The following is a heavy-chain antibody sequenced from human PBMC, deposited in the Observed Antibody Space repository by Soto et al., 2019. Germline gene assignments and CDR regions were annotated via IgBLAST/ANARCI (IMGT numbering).Heavy chain of an antibody. CDR3: ARDAGGVGGWYLDY. D-gene: IGHD6-19*01. J-gene: IGHJ4*02. CDR2: ISYDGSNK. Sequence: QVQLVESGGGVVQPGRSLRLSCAASGFTFSSYAMHWVRQAPGKGLEGVAVISYDGSNKYYADSVKGRFTISRDNSKNTLYLQMNSLRAEDTAVYYCARDAGGVGGWYLDYWGQGSLVTVSS. V-gene: IGHV3-30-3*01. CDR1: GFTFSSYA.